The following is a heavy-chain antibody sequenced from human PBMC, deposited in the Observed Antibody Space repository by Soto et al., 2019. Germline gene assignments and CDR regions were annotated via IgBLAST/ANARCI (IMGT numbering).Heavy chain of an antibody. CDR1: GYTLTELS. J-gene: IGHJ6*02. CDR3: ATSSGSLKPYGDYYYDGMDV. Sequence: ASVKVSCKVPGYTLTELSMHWVRQAPGKGLEWMGGFDPEDGETIYAQKFQGRVTMTEDTSTDTAYMELSSLRSEDTAVYYCATSSGSLKPYGDYYYDGMDVWGQGTTVTVSS. CDR2: FDPEDGET. V-gene: IGHV1-24*01. D-gene: IGHD4-17*01.